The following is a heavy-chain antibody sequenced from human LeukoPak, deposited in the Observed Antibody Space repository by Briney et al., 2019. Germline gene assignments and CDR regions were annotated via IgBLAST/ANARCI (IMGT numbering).Heavy chain of an antibody. J-gene: IGHJ3*02. CDR1: GGSISSGDYY. Sequence: SETLSLTCTVSGGSISSGDYYWSWIRQPPGKGLEWIGYIYYSGSTYYNTSLKSRVTISVDTSKNQFSLKLSSVTAADTAVYYCARGPYYYDSSGRAFDIWGQGTMVTVSS. CDR2: IYYSGST. D-gene: IGHD3-22*01. V-gene: IGHV4-30-4*01. CDR3: ARGPYYYDSSGRAFDI.